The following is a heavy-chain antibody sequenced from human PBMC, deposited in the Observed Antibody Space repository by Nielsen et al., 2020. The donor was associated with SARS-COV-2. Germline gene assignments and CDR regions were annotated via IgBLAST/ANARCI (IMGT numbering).Heavy chain of an antibody. CDR1: GDSVSTNRAA. V-gene: IGHV6-1*01. J-gene: IGHJ3*02. D-gene: IGHD5-18*01. CDR3: AREDTAMANGAFDI. CDR2: TYYRAKWFN. Sequence: SQTLSLTCAISGDSVSTNRAAWNWIRQSPSRGLEWLGSTYYRAKWFNDYAVSVKSRISINPDTSRNQFSLQLNSVTPDDTALYYCAREDTAMANGAFDIWGQGTMVTVSS.